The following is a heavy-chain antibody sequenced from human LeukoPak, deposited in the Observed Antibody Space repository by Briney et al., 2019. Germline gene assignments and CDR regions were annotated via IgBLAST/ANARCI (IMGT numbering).Heavy chain of an antibody. CDR2: IYYSGST. D-gene: IGHD2-2*01. CDR3: ARGICSSTSCYPPGAFDI. V-gene: IGHV4-39*07. J-gene: IGHJ3*02. CDR1: GGSISSSSYY. Sequence: SETLSLTCTVSGGSISSSSYYWGWIRQPPGKGLEWIGSIYYSGSTYYNPSLKSRVTISVDRSKNQFSLKLSSVTAADTAVYYCARGICSSTSCYPPGAFDIWGQGTMVTVSS.